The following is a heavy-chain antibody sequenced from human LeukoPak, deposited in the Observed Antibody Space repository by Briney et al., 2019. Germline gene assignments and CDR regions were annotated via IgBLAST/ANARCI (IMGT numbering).Heavy chain of an antibody. J-gene: IGHJ4*02. CDR1: GGSISSYY. CDR2: IYYSGST. D-gene: IGHD3-3*01. Sequence: PSETLSLTCTVSGGSISSYYWSWIRQPPGKGLEGIGYIYYSGSTNYNPSLKSRVTISVDTSKNQFSLKLSSVTAADTAVYYCARGYDFWSGLEGFDYWGQGTLVTVSS. CDR3: ARGYDFWSGLEGFDY. V-gene: IGHV4-59*01.